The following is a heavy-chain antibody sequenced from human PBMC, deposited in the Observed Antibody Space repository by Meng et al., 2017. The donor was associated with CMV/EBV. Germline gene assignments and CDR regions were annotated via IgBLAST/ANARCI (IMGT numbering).Heavy chain of an antibody. Sequence: SETLSLTCTVSGGSVSSGSYYWIWIRQPPGKGLEWIGYIYYSGSTNYHPALKSRVTISVDTSKNQFSLKLSSVTAADTAVYYCARSGIVGATVGAFDIWGQGTMVTVSS. CDR1: GGSVSSGSYY. V-gene: IGHV4-61*01. D-gene: IGHD1-26*01. CDR2: IYYSGST. J-gene: IGHJ3*02. CDR3: ARSGIVGATVGAFDI.